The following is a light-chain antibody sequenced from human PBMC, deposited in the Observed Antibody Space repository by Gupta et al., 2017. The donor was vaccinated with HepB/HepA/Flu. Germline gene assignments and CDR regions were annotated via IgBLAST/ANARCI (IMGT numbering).Light chain of an antibody. CDR1: QSVSSN. CDR2: GAS. V-gene: IGKV3-15*01. Sequence: EIVMTHSPATLSVSPGERATLSCRASQSVSSNLAWYQQKPGQAPRLLIYGASTRATGFPARFSGSGSGTEFTLTISSLQSEDFAVYYCQHENNCPFTFGQGTRLDIK. CDR3: QHENNCPFT. J-gene: IGKJ5*01.